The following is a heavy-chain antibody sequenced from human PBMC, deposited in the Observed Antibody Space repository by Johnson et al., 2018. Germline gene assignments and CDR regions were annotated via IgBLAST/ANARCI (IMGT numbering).Heavy chain of an antibody. J-gene: IGHJ3*02. CDR3: ANHYISSGWSYDAFDI. V-gene: IGHV3-23*04. CDR1: GFTFSSYA. Sequence: EVQLVETGGGLVQPGGSLRLSCAASGFTFSSYAMSWVRQAPGKGLEWVSAISGSGGSTYYADSVKGRFTISRDNSKNTLYLQMNSLRAEDTAVYYCANHYISSGWSYDAFDIWGQGTMVTVSS. D-gene: IGHD6-19*01. CDR2: ISGSGGST.